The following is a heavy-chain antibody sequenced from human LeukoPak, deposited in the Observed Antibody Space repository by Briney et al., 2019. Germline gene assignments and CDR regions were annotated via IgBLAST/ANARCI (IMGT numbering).Heavy chain of an antibody. CDR3: AREDYDKSYSDY. CDR1: GGSITSSLYY. Sequence: SGTLSLTCTVSGGSITSSLYYWGWIRQPRGKWLELIGIIYYSGSTYYNPSLKSRVAISVDTSKNQFSLKLNSVTAADTAVYYCAREDYDKSYSDYWGQGTLVSVSS. CDR2: IYYSGST. D-gene: IGHD3-22*01. V-gene: IGHV4-39*02. J-gene: IGHJ4*02.